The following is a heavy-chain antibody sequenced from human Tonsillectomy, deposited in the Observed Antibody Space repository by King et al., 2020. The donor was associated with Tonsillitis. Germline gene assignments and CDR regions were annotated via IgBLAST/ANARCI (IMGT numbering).Heavy chain of an antibody. Sequence: LQLQESGPGLVKPSETLSLTCTVSGGSISSSSYYWGWIRQPPGKGLEWIGSIYYSGSTYYNPSLKSRVTISVDTSKNQFSLKLSSVTAADTAVYYCARRPTYYYDSSGPDYWGQGTLVTVSS. D-gene: IGHD3-22*01. CDR2: IYYSGST. CDR3: ARRPTYYYDSSGPDY. J-gene: IGHJ4*02. CDR1: GGSISSSSYY. V-gene: IGHV4-39*01.